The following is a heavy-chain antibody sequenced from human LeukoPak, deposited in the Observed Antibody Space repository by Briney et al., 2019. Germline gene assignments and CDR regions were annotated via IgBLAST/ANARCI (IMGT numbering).Heavy chain of an antibody. Sequence: GGSLRISCAASGFSFSGYGMHWVLQAPGKRLQWMSFIRYDGSYKYYADSVNGRFTISRDNSKNTLYLQMDNLRPDDTAIYYCAGIAVAGLYWGQGTLVTVSS. CDR3: AGIAVAGLY. CDR2: IRYDGSYK. D-gene: IGHD6-19*01. J-gene: IGHJ4*02. V-gene: IGHV3-30*02. CDR1: GFSFSGYG.